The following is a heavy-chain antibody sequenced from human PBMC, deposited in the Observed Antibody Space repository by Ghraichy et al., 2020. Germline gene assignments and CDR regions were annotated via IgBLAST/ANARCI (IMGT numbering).Heavy chain of an antibody. CDR3: AKAPLFGEVRGVIISNADY. J-gene: IGHJ4*02. V-gene: IGHV3-23*01. Sequence: GGSLRLSGAASGFTFSSNAMSWVGQAPGKGLEWVSAISGSGGSTYYADSVKGRFTISRDNSKNTLYLQMNSLRAEDTAVYYCAKAPLFGEVRGVIISNADYWGQGTLVTVSS. CDR2: ISGSGGST. CDR1: GFTFSSNA. D-gene: IGHD3-10*01.